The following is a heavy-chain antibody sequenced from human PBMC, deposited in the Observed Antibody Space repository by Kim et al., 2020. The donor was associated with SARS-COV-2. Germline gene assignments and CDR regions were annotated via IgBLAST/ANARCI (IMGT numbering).Heavy chain of an antibody. Sequence: SETLSLTCTVSGGSVSSGSYYWSWIRQPPGKGLEWIGYIYYSGSTNYKPSLKSRVTISVDTSKNQFSLKLSSVTAADTAVYYCARGGYDYVWGSHDYWGQGTLVTVSS. D-gene: IGHD3-16*01. CDR3: ARGGYDYVWGSHDY. V-gene: IGHV4-61*01. J-gene: IGHJ4*02. CDR1: GGSVSSGSYY. CDR2: IYYSGST.